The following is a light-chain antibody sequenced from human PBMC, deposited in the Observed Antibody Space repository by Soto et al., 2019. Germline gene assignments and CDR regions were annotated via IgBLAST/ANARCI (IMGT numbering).Light chain of an antibody. CDR1: QSVSSN. CDR2: GAS. Sequence: EIVMTQSPATLSVSPGERATLSCWASQSVSSNLAWYQQKPGQAPRPLIYGASNRATDIPARFSGSGSGTEFTLTISSLQSEDFAVYFCQQYSDWPKTFGQGTKVDIK. J-gene: IGKJ1*01. CDR3: QQYSDWPKT. V-gene: IGKV3-15*01.